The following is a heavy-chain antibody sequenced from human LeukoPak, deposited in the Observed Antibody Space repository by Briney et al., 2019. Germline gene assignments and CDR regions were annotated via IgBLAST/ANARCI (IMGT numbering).Heavy chain of an antibody. CDR2: IYPSGGT. CDR1: GGSITTGTYY. Sequence: SQTLSLTCTVSGGSITTGTYYLTWIRQSARKGLEWIGLIYPSGGTNYNPSLKSRLTISIDASKNQFSLKLSSVTAADTAVYYCATGGAPDCSVGTCYSLDSWGQGTLVTVSS. V-gene: IGHV4-61*02. CDR3: ATGGAPDCSVGTCYSLDS. J-gene: IGHJ4*02. D-gene: IGHD2-15*01.